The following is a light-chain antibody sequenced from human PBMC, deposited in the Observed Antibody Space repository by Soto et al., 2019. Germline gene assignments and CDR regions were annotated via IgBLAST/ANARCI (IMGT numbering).Light chain of an antibody. CDR3: QQYDNSLT. Sequence: DIQMTQSPSSLSASVGDRVTITCQARQDINNYLNLYQQKSGKAPKLLIYDTSKLETGVPSRFSGSGSGTDFTFTISSLQPEDISTYYCQQYDNSLTFGGGTKVEIK. CDR2: DTS. V-gene: IGKV1-33*01. CDR1: QDINNY. J-gene: IGKJ4*01.